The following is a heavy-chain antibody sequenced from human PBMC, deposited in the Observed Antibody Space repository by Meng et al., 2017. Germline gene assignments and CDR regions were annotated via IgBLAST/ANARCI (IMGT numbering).Heavy chain of an antibody. CDR3: LDEAPRSDY. CDR1: GFTLHNYL. Sequence: ADSGEGVFQLGGSLRLSCPAFGFTLHNYLMHWVRQVPGKGLVWVSRISGDGSITNYADSVKGRFTISRDNAKNTLYLQMNSLRPEDTAVYYCLDEAPRSDYWGQGSLVTASS. D-gene: IGHD1-1*01. J-gene: IGHJ4*02. V-gene: IGHV3-74*01. CDR2: ISGDGSIT.